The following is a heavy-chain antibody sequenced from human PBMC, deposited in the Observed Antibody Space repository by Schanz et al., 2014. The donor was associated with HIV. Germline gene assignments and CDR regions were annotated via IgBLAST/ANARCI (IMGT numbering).Heavy chain of an antibody. V-gene: IGHV3-30*03. CDR2: ISYDGSNK. CDR3: AREGATGYITY. Sequence: QVQLVESGGGVVQPGRSLRLSCAASGFTFSTYGMHWVRQAPGKGLEWVAVISYDGSNKYYADSVKGRFTISRDNFKNTLYVQMSSLRAEDTAVYYCAREGATGYITYWGQGTLVTVSS. J-gene: IGHJ4*02. D-gene: IGHD5-18*01. CDR1: GFTFSTYG.